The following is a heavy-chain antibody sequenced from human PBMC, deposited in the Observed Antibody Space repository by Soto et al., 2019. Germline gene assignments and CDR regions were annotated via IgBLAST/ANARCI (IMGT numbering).Heavy chain of an antibody. J-gene: IGHJ3*01. CDR2: IKQDGSKE. V-gene: IGHV3-7*04. CDR3: ARDLSASDSDIWYEVFDV. CDR1: GFTFSTYW. Sequence: EVQLVESGGGLVQPGGSLRLSCVGSGFTFSTYWMTWVRQAPGKGLEWVANIKQDGSKEHYVDSVKGRFTISRDSAKNALYLQMHSLRVEDTAVYYCARDLSASDSDIWYEVFDVWGQGTVVTVSS. D-gene: IGHD1-26*01.